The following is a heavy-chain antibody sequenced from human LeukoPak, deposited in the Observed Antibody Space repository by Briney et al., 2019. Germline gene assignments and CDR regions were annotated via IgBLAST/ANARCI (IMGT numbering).Heavy chain of an antibody. CDR1: GYTFTSYA. D-gene: IGHD2-15*01. J-gene: IGHJ6*02. CDR3: ARSKCSGGSCHLNYYYGMDV. CDR2: INTNTGNP. Sequence: ASVKVSCKASGYTFTSYAMNWVRQAPGQGLEWMGWINTNTGNPTYAQGFTGRFVFSLDTSVSTAYLQISSLKAEDTAVYYCARSKCSGGSCHLNYYYGMDVWGQGTTVTVSS. V-gene: IGHV7-4-1*02.